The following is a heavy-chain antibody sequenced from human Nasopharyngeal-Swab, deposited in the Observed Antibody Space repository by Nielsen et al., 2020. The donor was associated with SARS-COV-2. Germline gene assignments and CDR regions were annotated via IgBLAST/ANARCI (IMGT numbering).Heavy chain of an antibody. CDR2: INNSGST. CDR1: GGSIRSYY. J-gene: IGHJ3*02. Sequence: SETLSLTCTVSGGSIRSYYGSWNRQPPGKGREWIGYINNSGSTNYNPALKSRVTISVDTSKNQFTQKLSSVTAADTAVYYCARGGGLGYYDFWSGYSQTSDAFDIWGQGTMVTVSS. CDR3: ARGGGLGYYDFWSGYSQTSDAFDI. V-gene: IGHV4-59*01. D-gene: IGHD3-3*01.